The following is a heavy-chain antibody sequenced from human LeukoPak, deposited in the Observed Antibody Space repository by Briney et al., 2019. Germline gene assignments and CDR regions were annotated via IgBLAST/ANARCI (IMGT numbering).Heavy chain of an antibody. J-gene: IGHJ3*02. CDR3: ARDHLSDAFDI. CDR1: EYSFTGHW. V-gene: IGHV5-51*01. CDR2: IYPGDSDT. Sequence: GEPLKISCKGSEYSFTGHWIGWVRKMPGKGLEWMGIIYPGDSDTRYSPSFEGQVTISVDKSISTAYLQWSSLKASDTAMYYCARDHLSDAFDIWGQGTMVTVSS. D-gene: IGHD1-14*01.